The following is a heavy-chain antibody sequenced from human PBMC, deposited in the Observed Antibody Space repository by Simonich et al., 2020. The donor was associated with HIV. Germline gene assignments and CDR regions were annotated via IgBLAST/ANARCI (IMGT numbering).Heavy chain of an antibody. CDR3: ARRGSVSSGSPRYFDS. J-gene: IGHJ4*01. D-gene: IGHD3-10*01. V-gene: IGHV4-39*01. CDR2: IYYSGTT. Sequence: QLLLQESSPGLVKPSETLSLPCSVSGGSISSSYYSWGWIRQPPGRGLAWIGSIYYSGTTNSNPALKGRVSISVDTSKNQFSLKLTSVTAADTAVYYCARRGSVSSGSPRYFDSWGHGTLVTVSS. CDR1: GGSISSSYYS.